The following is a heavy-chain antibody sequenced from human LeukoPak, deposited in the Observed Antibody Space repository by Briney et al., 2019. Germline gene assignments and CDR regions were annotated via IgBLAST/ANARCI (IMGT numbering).Heavy chain of an antibody. CDR3: ARDRGIVGTTGYYYMDV. Sequence: GGSLRLSFAASGFTFSSYWMSWVRQAPGKGLEWVAKIKQDGSEKYYVDSVKGRFTISRDNAKNSLYLQMNSLRAEDTAVYYCARDRGIVGTTGYYYMDVWGKGTTVTVSS. J-gene: IGHJ6*03. D-gene: IGHD1-26*01. V-gene: IGHV3-7*01. CDR2: IKQDGSEK. CDR1: GFTFSSYW.